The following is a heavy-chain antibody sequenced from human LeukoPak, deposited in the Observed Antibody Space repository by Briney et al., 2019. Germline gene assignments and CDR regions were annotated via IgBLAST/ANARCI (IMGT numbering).Heavy chain of an antibody. CDR2: INHSGST. CDR3: ARGKELKRYYYYYGMDV. Sequence: SETLSLTCAVYGGSFSGDYWSWIRQPPGKGLEWIGEINHSGSTNYNPSLKSRVTISVDTSKNQFSLKLSSVTAADTAVYYCARGKELKRYYYYYGMDVWCQGTTVTVSS. J-gene: IGHJ6*02. CDR1: GGSFSGDY. V-gene: IGHV4-34*01.